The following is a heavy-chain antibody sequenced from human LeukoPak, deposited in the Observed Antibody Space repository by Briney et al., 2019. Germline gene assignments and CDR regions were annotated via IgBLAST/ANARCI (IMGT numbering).Heavy chain of an antibody. D-gene: IGHD3-9*01. Sequence: SETLSLTCTVSGGSISSGSYYGSWIRQPAGKGLEWIGRVYSSGGTNYSPSLESRVTMSVDTSKNQFSLRLSSVTAADTAVYYCTRGSFDWPSDTMDVWGKGTTVTISS. J-gene: IGHJ6*04. CDR2: VYSSGGT. V-gene: IGHV4-61*02. CDR1: GGSISSGSYY. CDR3: TRGSFDWPSDTMDV.